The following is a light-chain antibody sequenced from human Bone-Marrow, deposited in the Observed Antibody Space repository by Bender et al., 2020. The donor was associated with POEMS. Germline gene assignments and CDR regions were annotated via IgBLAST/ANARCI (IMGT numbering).Light chain of an antibody. V-gene: IGLV2-14*03. CDR2: DVS. CDR3: NSFTSSATWV. Sequence: QSALTQPASVSGSPGQSITISCTGTSSDVGAYNYVSWFQQHPGKVPKVIIFDVSNRPSGVSNRFSASKSGNTASLTISGLQAEDEADYYCNSFTSSATWVFGGGTKLTVL. CDR1: SSDVGAYNY. J-gene: IGLJ3*02.